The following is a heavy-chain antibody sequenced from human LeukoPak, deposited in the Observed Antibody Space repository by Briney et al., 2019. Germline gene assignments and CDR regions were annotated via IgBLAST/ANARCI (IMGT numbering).Heavy chain of an antibody. J-gene: IGHJ5*02. CDR2: ISGSGGST. Sequence: GGSLRLSCAASGFTFSSYAMSWVRQAPGKGLEWVSAISGSGGSTYYADSVKGRFTISRDNSKDTLYLQMNSLRAEDTAVYYCAKDYGDPNWFDPWGQGTLVTVSS. CDR3: AKDYGDPNWFDP. V-gene: IGHV3-23*01. CDR1: GFTFSSYA. D-gene: IGHD4-17*01.